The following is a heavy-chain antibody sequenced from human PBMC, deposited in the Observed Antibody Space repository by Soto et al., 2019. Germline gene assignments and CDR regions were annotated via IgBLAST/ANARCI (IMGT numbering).Heavy chain of an antibody. CDR2: IIPVVGTG. Sequence: QVNLVQSGAEVKKPGSSVKVSCKASGDSFSSLSLNWVRQAPGQGLEWVGGIIPVVGTGTYAQKFQDRVTITADKSTSTVYMELTSLTSEDTAVYYCAREIEPMGGPFDFWGQGPLVTVSS. V-gene: IGHV1-69*06. J-gene: IGHJ4*02. D-gene: IGHD2-15*01. CDR1: GDSFSSLS. CDR3: AREIEPMGGPFDF.